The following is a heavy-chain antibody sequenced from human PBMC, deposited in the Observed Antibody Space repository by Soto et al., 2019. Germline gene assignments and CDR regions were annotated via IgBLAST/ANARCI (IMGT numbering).Heavy chain of an antibody. CDR2: IWHTGRP. D-gene: IGHD6-13*01. CDR1: GDSLTNNRR. J-gene: IGHJ4*01. Sequence: PSEPLSLTRDVSGDSLTNNRRWSWVRQAPGKGLEWIGEIWHTGRPNYNPSLKSRVAISIDKSKNQFTLKLSSVTAADTAVYYCVRDSRTGCSSMKCYMHWGYGTLITVS. V-gene: IGHV4-4*02. CDR3: VRDSRTGCSSMKCYMH.